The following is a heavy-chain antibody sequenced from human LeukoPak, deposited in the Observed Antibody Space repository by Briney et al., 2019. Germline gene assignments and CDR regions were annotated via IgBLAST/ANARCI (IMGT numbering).Heavy chain of an antibody. Sequence: GGSLRLSCAASGFTFSSYEMNWDRQAPGKGLEWVSSITSSSSYTFYADSVKGRFTISRDNAKSSLYLQMNSLRAEDTAIYYCARDPYNGNYGDSYYYYMDVWGKGTTVTISS. J-gene: IGHJ6*03. CDR3: ARDPYNGNYGDSYYYYMDV. CDR2: ITSSSSYT. CDR1: GFTFSSYE. D-gene: IGHD1-26*01. V-gene: IGHV3-21*01.